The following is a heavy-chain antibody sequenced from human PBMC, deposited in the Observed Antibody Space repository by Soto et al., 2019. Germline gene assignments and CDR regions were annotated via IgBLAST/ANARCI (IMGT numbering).Heavy chain of an antibody. J-gene: IGHJ6*02. CDR2: IIPIFGTA. V-gene: IGHV1-69*01. CDR3: ARSSITLVRGADYTMDV. CDR1: GGTFSSYA. Sequence: QVQLVQSGAEVKKPGSSVKVSCKASGGTFSSYAISWVRQAPGQGLEWMGGIIPIFGTAKYAQNFQDRVTIAADESTSTAYMELSSLRSEDTAVYYCARSSITLVRGADYTMDVWGQGTTVTVSS. D-gene: IGHD3-10*01.